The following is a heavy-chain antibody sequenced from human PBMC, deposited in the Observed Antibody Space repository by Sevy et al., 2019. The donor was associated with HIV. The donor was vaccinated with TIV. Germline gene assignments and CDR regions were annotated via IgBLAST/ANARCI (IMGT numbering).Heavy chain of an antibody. CDR1: GGSFSGYY. D-gene: IGHD6-13*01. CDR2: INHNGST. Sequence: SETLSLTCAVYGGSFSGYYWSWILQPPGKGLEWMGEINHNGSTNYNPSLKSRVTISADTSKNQFSLNLSSVTAADTAVYYCAREGYSLGMDVWGQGTTVTVSS. V-gene: IGHV4-34*01. J-gene: IGHJ6*02. CDR3: AREGYSLGMDV.